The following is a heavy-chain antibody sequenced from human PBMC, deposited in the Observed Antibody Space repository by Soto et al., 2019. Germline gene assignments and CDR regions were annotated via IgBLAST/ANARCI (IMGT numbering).Heavy chain of an antibody. V-gene: IGHV3-30*18. CDR3: AKEGHHYEILTGYRSYYGMDV. CDR2: ISYDGSNK. J-gene: IGHJ6*02. D-gene: IGHD3-9*01. CDR1: GFTFSSYG. Sequence: QVQLVESGGGVVQPGRSLRLSCAASGFTFSSYGMHWVRQAPGKGLEWVAVISYDGSNKYYADSVKGRFTISRDNSKNTLYLQMNSLRGEDTAVYYCAKEGHHYEILTGYRSYYGMDVWGQGTTVTVSS.